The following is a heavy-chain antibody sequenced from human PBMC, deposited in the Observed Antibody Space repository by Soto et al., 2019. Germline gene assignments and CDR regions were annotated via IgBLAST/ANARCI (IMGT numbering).Heavy chain of an antibody. D-gene: IGHD2-15*01. CDR1: GFSFSRYG. CDR2: ISYDGGNK. V-gene: IGHV3-30*03. J-gene: IGHJ5*02. Sequence: GGSLRLSCVAAGFSFSRYGIHWVRQAPGKGLEWVAVISYDGGNKYYADSVKGRFTISRDNTKNTLYLQMNSLRVEDTAVYYCARISRYCSGGDCHAWGQGTQVTVSS. CDR3: ARISRYCSGGDCHA.